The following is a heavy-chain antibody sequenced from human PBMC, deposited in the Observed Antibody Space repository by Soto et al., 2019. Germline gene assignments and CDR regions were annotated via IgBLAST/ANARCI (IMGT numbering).Heavy chain of an antibody. CDR1: GFTFSSYW. CDR2: IKQDGSEK. V-gene: IGHV3-7*03. CDR3: ASHPITIFGVAPIDY. Sequence: PGGSLRLSCAASGFTFSSYWMSWVRQAPGKGLEWVANIKQDGSEKYYVDSVKGRFTISRDNAKNSLYLQMNSLRAEDTAVYYCASHPITIFGVAPIDYWGQGTLVTVSS. D-gene: IGHD3-3*01. J-gene: IGHJ4*02.